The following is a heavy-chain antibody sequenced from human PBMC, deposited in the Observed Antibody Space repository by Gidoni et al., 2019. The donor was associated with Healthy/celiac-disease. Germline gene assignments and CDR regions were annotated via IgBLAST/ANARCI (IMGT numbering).Heavy chain of an antibody. D-gene: IGHD1-26*01. CDR3: ARSSWELLPYYYYYMDV. J-gene: IGHJ6*03. CDR1: GFTVSSNY. CDR2: IYSGGST. Sequence: EVQLVESGGGLIQPGGSLRLSCAASGFTVSSNYMSWVRQAPGKGLEWVSVIYSGGSTYYADSVKGRFTISRDNSKNTLYLQMNSLRAEDTAVYYCARSSWELLPYYYYYMDVWGKGTTVTVSS. V-gene: IGHV3-53*01.